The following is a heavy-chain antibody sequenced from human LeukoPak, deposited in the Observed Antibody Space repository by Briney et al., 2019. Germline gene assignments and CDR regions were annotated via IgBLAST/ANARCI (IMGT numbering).Heavy chain of an antibody. V-gene: IGHV4-61*05. CDR2: IYYSGST. Sequence: SETLSLTCAVSGGSISSSTWGSWIRRPPGKGLEWIGYIYYSGSTNYNPSLKSRVTITVDTSKNQFSLKLSSVTAADTAVYYCARGLGYSYGLYYFDYWGQGTLVTVSS. J-gene: IGHJ4*02. CDR1: GGSISSSTW. CDR3: ARGLGYSYGLYYFDY. D-gene: IGHD5-18*01.